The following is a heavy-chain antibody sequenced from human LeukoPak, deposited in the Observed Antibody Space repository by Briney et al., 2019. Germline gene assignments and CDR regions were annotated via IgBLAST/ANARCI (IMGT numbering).Heavy chain of an antibody. CDR3: ASNGYNDKAFDI. V-gene: IGHV1-8*01. J-gene: IGHJ3*02. CDR2: MNPNSGNT. Sequence: ASVKVSCKASGYTFTSYDINWVRQTTGQGPEWMGWMNPNSGNTGYAQKFQGRVTMTRDTSLRTAYMELTSLRDEDTAMYYCASNGYNDKAFDIWGQGTMVTVSS. D-gene: IGHD3-16*01. CDR1: GYTFTSYD.